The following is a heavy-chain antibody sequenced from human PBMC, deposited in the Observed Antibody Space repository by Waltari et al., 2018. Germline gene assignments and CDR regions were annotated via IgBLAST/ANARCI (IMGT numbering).Heavy chain of an antibody. CDR1: GFTFSSYW. V-gene: IGHV3-7*01. Sequence: EVQLVESGGGLVQPGGSLRLSCAASGFTFSSYWMSWVRQVPGKGLGWVANIKQDGSEKYYVDSVKGRVTISRDNAKNSLYLQMNSLRAEDTAVYYCATAEMVPLDAFDIWGQGTMVTVSS. D-gene: IGHD6-13*01. CDR2: IKQDGSEK. CDR3: ATAEMVPLDAFDI. J-gene: IGHJ3*02.